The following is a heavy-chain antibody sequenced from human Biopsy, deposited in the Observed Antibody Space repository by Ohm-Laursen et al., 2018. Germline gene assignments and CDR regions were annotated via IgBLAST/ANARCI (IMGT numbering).Heavy chain of an antibody. V-gene: IGHV4-61*01. D-gene: IGHD2/OR15-2a*01. Sequence: SDTLSLTCTLSGYSFIPSCPENWSWTRPPPGQGLQYIGFIYSGGNTNYIPSLRSRVTMSVDTSKNQFSLRLNSVTAADTAVYFCARGMRTTGWPYFDYWGQGILVTVSS. CDR3: ARGMRTTGWPYFDY. CDR1: GYSFIPSCPEN. J-gene: IGHJ4*02. CDR2: IYSGGNT.